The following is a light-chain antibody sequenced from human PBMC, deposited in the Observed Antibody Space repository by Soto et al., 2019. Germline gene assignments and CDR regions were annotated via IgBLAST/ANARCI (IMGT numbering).Light chain of an antibody. V-gene: IGLV1-40*01. CDR1: SSNLGAGYD. J-gene: IGLJ3*02. Sequence: QSALTQPPSVSGAPGQRVTISCTGSSSNLGAGYDVQWYQQLPGAAPKLLIHSNTNRPSGVPDRFSGSKSDTSASLAITGLQAEDEADYYCQSYDSSLSGSWVFGGGTKLTVL. CDR3: QSYDSSLSGSWV. CDR2: SNT.